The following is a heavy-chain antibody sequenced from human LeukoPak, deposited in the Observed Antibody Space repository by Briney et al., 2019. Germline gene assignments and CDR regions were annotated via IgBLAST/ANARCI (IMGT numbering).Heavy chain of an antibody. D-gene: IGHD5-18*01. CDR2: IKQDGGEK. Sequence: GSLRLSCAASGFTFSDYWMTWVRQAPGKGLEWVADIKQDGGEKNYVDSVKGRFTISRDNAKNSLSLQMNSLRAEDTAVYYCARAGYTYGTLYFWGQGTLVTVSS. CDR3: ARAGYTYGTLYF. CDR1: GFTFSDYW. J-gene: IGHJ4*02. V-gene: IGHV3-7*01.